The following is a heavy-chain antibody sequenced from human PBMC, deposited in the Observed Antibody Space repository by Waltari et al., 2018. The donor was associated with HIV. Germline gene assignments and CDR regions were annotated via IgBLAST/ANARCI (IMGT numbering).Heavy chain of an antibody. CDR3: ATGRELGWFDP. D-gene: IGHD3-3*02. Sequence: QVQLVQSGAEVTKPGASVKVPCTVSGYTLTDLSTPWVQQAPGKGLEWMGGFDPEDGETIYAQKFQGRVTMTEDTSTDTAYMELSSLRSEDTAVYYCATGRELGWFDPWGQGTLVTVSS. CDR2: FDPEDGET. J-gene: IGHJ5*02. V-gene: IGHV1-24*01. CDR1: GYTLTDLS.